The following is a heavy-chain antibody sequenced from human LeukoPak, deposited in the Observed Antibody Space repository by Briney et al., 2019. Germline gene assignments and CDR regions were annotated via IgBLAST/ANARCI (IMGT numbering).Heavy chain of an antibody. D-gene: IGHD6-13*01. CDR2: ISASGGST. CDR1: GFSLTSYA. V-gene: IGHV3-23*01. CDR3: ANEQTYSTHYISNWPYFYY. J-gene: IGHJ4*02. Sequence: PGGSLRLSCAVSGFSLTSYAMSWVRQAPGKGLEWVSAISASGGSTYYADSVKGRFTISRDNSKNTLYLQMNSLRAEDTAVYYCANEQTYSTHYISNWPYFYYWGQGTLVTVSS.